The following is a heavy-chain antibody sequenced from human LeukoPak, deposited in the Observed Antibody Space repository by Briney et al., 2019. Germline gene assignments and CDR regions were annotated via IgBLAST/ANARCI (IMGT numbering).Heavy chain of an antibody. Sequence: SGGSLRLSCAASGFTLSGYAMSWVRQAPGQGLEWVSTISGGGSTTYYADSVKGRFTVSRDNSKNTLYLQLNSLSAEDTAVYYCAKAFRDCSSASCFRAADCWGQGTLVTVSS. J-gene: IGHJ4*02. CDR3: AKAFRDCSSASCFRAADC. CDR2: ISGGGSTT. CDR1: GFTLSGYA. V-gene: IGHV3-23*01. D-gene: IGHD2-15*01.